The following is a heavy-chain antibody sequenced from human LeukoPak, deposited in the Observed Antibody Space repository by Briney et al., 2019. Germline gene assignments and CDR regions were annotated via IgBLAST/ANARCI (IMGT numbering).Heavy chain of an antibody. V-gene: IGHV1-69*04. J-gene: IGHJ3*02. CDR3: ATDYGGNSGAFDI. Sequence: EASVKVSCKASGGTFSSYAISWVRQAPGQGLEWMGRIIPILGIANYAQKFQGRVTITADKSTSTAYMELSSLRSEDTAVYYCATDYGGNSGAFDIWGQGTMVTVSS. CDR1: GGTFSSYA. CDR2: IIPILGIA. D-gene: IGHD4-23*01.